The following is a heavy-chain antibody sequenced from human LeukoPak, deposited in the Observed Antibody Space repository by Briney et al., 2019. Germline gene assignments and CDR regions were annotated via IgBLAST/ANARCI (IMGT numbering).Heavy chain of an antibody. V-gene: IGHV4-39*02. D-gene: IGHD6-13*01. CDR2: VHYTGRP. J-gene: IGHJ6*02. CDR1: GDSINSSLYY. CDR3: ARAYIAAARTSYYYGMDV. Sequence: SETLSLTCTVSGDSINSSLYYWGWLRQPPGKGLEWIGTVHYTGRPFYNPSLKSRVAISVDKSKKHFSLKLSSVTAADTAVYYCARAYIAAARTSYYYGMDVWGQGTTVTVSS.